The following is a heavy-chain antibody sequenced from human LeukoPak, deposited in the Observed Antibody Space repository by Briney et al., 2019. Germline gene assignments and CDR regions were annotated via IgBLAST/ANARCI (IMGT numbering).Heavy chain of an antibody. D-gene: IGHD3-10*01. Sequence: SETLSLTCTVSGGSISSYYWSWIRQPPGKGLEWIGYIYYSGGTNYNPSLKSRVTISVDTSKNQFSLKLSSVTAADTAVYYCARSYYGSGSPPYGMDVWGQGTTVTVSS. CDR2: IYYSGGT. V-gene: IGHV4-59*08. J-gene: IGHJ6*02. CDR3: ARSYYGSGSPPYGMDV. CDR1: GGSISSYY.